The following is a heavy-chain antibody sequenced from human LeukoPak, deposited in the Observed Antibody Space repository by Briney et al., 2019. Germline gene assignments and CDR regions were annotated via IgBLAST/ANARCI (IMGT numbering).Heavy chain of an antibody. CDR3: ARDYMVRGVHDAFDI. V-gene: IGHV1-18*01. CDR1: GYTFTSYG. CDR2: ISAYNGNT. J-gene: IGHJ3*02. D-gene: IGHD3-10*01. Sequence: ASVKVSCKASGYTFTSYGISWVRQAPGQGLEWMGWISAYNGNTNYAQELQGRVTMTTDTSTSTAYMELRSLRSDDPAVYYCARDYMVRGVHDAFDIWGQGTMVTVSS.